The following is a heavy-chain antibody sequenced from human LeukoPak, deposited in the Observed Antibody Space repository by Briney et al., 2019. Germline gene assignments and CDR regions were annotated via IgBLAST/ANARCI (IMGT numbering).Heavy chain of an antibody. CDR2: IRSKANSYAT. V-gene: IGHV3-73*01. D-gene: IGHD3-22*01. CDR1: GFTFSGSA. J-gene: IGHJ4*02. Sequence: GGSLKPSCAASGFTFSGSAMHWVRQASGKGLEWVGRIRSKANSYATAYAASVKGRFTISRDDSKNTAYLQMNSLKTEDTAVYYCAKEMDYYDSSGYTYWGQGTLVTVSS. CDR3: AKEMDYYDSSGYTY.